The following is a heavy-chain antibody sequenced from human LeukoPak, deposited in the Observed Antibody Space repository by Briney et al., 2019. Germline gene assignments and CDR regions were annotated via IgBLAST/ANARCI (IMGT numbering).Heavy chain of an antibody. CDR3: TRGPTQLRLYYGMDV. D-gene: IGHD5-18*01. CDR2: IRSKTYGGTT. CDR1: GFTFGDHA. V-gene: IGHV3-49*04. J-gene: IGHJ6*02. Sequence: GGSLRLSCTTYGFTFGDHAMSWVRQAPGKGLEWVGFIRSKTYGGTTEYAASVKGRFTISRDDSKSIAYLQMNSLKTEDTALYYCTRGPTQLRLYYGMDVWGQGTSVTVSS.